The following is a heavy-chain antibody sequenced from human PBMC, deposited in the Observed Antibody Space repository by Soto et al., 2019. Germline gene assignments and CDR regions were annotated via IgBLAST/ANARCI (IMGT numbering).Heavy chain of an antibody. J-gene: IGHJ4*02. CDR3: AESPHGRWFGELNDQRYFDY. V-gene: IGHV4-31*03. CDR1: GGSISSGGYY. Sequence: QVQLQESGPGLVKPSQTLSLTCTVSGGSISSGGYYWSWIRQHPGKGLEWIGYIYYSGSTYYNPSLKSRVTLSVDTSKNLFSLKLSSVTAADTAVYYCAESPHGRWFGELNDQRYFDYWGQGTLVTVSS. D-gene: IGHD3-10*01. CDR2: IYYSGST.